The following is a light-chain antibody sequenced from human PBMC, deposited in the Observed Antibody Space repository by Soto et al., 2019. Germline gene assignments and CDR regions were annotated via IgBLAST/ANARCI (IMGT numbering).Light chain of an antibody. Sequence: QSVLTQPPSVSGAPGQRVTISCTGSSSNIGAGYDVHWYQQLPGTAPKLLIYGNSNRPSGVPDRFSGSKSGTSASLAITGLQAEDEADYCCPSYDSRLSGYVFGTGTKLTVL. J-gene: IGLJ1*01. CDR1: SSNIGAGYD. CDR3: PSYDSRLSGYV. CDR2: GNS. V-gene: IGLV1-40*01.